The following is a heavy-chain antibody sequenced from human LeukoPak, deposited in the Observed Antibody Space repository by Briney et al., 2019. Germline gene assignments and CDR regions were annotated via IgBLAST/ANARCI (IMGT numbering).Heavy chain of an antibody. CDR1: GFTFTGHY. CDR2: INANTGVT. J-gene: IGHJ4*02. Sequence: ASVKVSCKTSGFTFTGHYMHWLRQAPGQGLEWMGWINANTGVTHYAVKFQGRVTITRDTSISTVYMDLSSLQSNDTAVYYCARDHNWGPDYWGQGTLVLVSS. V-gene: IGHV1-2*02. CDR3: ARDHNWGPDY. D-gene: IGHD7-27*01.